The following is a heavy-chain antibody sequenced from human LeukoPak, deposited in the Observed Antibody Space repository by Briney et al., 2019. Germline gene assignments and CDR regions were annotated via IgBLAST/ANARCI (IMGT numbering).Heavy chain of an antibody. CDR1: GYTFTSYG. V-gene: IGHV1-18*01. CDR3: ARLSGTTYYCYYMDV. Sequence: ASVKVSCKASGYTFTSYGISWVRQAPGQGLEWMGWISAYNGNTNYAQKLQGRVTMTTDTSTSTAYMELRSLRSDDTAVYYCARLSGTTYYCYYMDVWGKGTTVTVSS. D-gene: IGHD1-7*01. CDR2: ISAYNGNT. J-gene: IGHJ6*03.